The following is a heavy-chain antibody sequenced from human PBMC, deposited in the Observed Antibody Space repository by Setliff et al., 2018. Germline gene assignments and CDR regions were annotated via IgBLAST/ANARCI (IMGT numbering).Heavy chain of an antibody. CDR3: ARVGGPAASIRA. D-gene: IGHD1-26*01. CDR1: GFTFSSYW. J-gene: IGHJ3*01. CDR2: INSDGSST. V-gene: IGHV3-74*01. Sequence: PGGSLRLSCAASGFTFSSYWMHWVRQAPGKGLVWVSRINSDGSSTSYADSVKGRFIIFRDNAKNTLYLQMNSLRAEDTAVYYCARVGGPAASIRAWGQGTMVTVS.